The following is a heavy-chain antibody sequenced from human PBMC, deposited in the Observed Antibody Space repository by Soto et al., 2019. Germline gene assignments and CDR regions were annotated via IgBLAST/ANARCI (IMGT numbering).Heavy chain of an antibody. CDR2: ISYDGSNK. D-gene: IGHD6-19*01. CDR1: GFTFSSYG. Sequence: QVQLVESGGGVVQPGRSLRLSCAASGFTFSSYGMHWVRQAPGKGLEWVAVISYDGSNKYYADSVKGRFTISRDNSKNTLYLQMNSLRAEDTAVYYCAKDSGSSGWFNYYYYGMDVWGQGTTVTVSS. J-gene: IGHJ6*02. CDR3: AKDSGSSGWFNYYYYGMDV. V-gene: IGHV3-30*18.